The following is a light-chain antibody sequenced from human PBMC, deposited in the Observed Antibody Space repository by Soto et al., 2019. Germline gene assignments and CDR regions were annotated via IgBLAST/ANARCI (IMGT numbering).Light chain of an antibody. V-gene: IGKV1-5*03. J-gene: IGKJ1*01. CDR3: QEYNSSPVT. CDR1: QSISSW. Sequence: DIQMTQSPSTLSASVGDRITVTCRASQSISSWLAWYQQKPGKAPKLLSYKASSLESGVPSRFSGSGSGTEFILPISSLQPDDFATYYCQEYNSSPVTFGQGTKVEIK. CDR2: KAS.